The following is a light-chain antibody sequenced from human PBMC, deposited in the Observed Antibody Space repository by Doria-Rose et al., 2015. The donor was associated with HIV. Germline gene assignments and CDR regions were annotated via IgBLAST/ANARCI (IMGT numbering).Light chain of an antibody. CDR2: GAY. CDR1: QGISRY. CDR3: QQFDSFPRT. Sequence: DIQVTQSPSFLSASVGVRVTITCRASQGISRYLAWYQQKPGKAPTLLIFGAYTLQSGVPSRFSGSGSGTEFTLTCSSLQPEDFATDYCQQFDSFPRTFGHRTKVELK. J-gene: IGKJ1*01. V-gene: IGKV1-9*01.